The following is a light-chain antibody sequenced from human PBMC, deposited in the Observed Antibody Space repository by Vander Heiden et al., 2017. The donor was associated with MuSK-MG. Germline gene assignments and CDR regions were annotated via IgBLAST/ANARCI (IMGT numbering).Light chain of an antibody. CDR1: ASHIGNNS. CDR2: RDS. J-gene: IGLJ2*01. Sequence: QSVLAQQPSASGTPGQKVTVACSGSASHIGNNSVYWHQPPPGTAPKLLIMRDSPRPSGVPDRFSGSRSGSSASLAISVLSSDDEASYYCAAWDDSGTGVLFGGGTKLTVV. V-gene: IGLV1-47*03. CDR3: AAWDDSGTGVL.